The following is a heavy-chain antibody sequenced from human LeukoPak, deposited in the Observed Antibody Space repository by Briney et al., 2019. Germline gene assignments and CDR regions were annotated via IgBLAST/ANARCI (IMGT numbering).Heavy chain of an antibody. CDR1: GFTFSSYS. Sequence: GGSLRLSCAASGFTFSSYSMNWVRQAPGKGLEWVSSISSSSSYIYYADSVKGRFIISRDNAKNSLYLQMNSLRAEDTAVYYCARDPDYYDSSGYYGGFDYWGQGTLVTVSS. D-gene: IGHD3-22*01. CDR2: ISSSSSYI. J-gene: IGHJ4*02. V-gene: IGHV3-21*01. CDR3: ARDPDYYDSSGYYGGFDY.